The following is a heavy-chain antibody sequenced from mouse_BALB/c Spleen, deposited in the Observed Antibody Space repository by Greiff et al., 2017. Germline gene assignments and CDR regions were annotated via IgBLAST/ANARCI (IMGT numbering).Heavy chain of an antibody. Sequence: DVKLVESGGGLVKPGGSLKLSCAASGFAFSSYDMSWVRQTPEKRLEWVAYISSGGGSTYYPDTVKGRFTISRDNAKNTLYLQMSSLKSEDTAMYYCARLTTVVAPGYWGQGTTLTVSS. J-gene: IGHJ2*01. CDR2: ISSGGGST. CDR3: ARLTTVVAPGY. D-gene: IGHD1-1*01. CDR1: GFAFSSYD. V-gene: IGHV5-12-1*01.